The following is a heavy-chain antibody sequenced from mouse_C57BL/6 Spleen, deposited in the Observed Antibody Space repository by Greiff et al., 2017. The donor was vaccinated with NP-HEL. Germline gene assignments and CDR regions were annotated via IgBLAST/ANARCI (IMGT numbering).Heavy chain of an antibody. CDR1: GYTFTSYW. D-gene: IGHD1-1*01. J-gene: IGHJ2*01. CDR2: IYPSDSET. Sequence: VKLQQPGAELVRPGSSVKLSCKASGYTFTSYWMDWVKQRPGQGLEWIGNIYPSDSETHYNQKFKDKATLTVDKSSSTAYMQLSSLTSEDSAVYYCAREIYYGSKYYFDYWGQGTTLTVSS. CDR3: AREIYYGSKYYFDY. V-gene: IGHV1-61*01.